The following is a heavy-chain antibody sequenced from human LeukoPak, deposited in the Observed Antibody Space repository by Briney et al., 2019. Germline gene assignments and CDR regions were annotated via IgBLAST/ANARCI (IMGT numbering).Heavy chain of an antibody. D-gene: IGHD5-18*01. J-gene: IGHJ4*02. V-gene: IGHV3-74*01. CDR2: LNSDGSRT. CDR3: ASDTVDRALGIDY. CDR1: GFTFSSYW. Sequence: QPGGSLTLSCAASGFTFSSYWMHWVRQAPGRGLVWVSRLNSDGSRTNYADSVKGRFTISRDNAKNTLYLQMNSLRAEDTAVYYCASDTVDRALGIDYWGQGTLVTVSS.